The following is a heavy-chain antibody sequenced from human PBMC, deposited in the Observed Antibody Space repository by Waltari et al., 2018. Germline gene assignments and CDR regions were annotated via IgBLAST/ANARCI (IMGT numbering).Heavy chain of an antibody. CDR2: IYYSGST. CDR3: ARDAGIAVAGIRWFDP. D-gene: IGHD6-19*01. Sequence: QVQLQESGPGLVKPSETLSLTCTVSGGSISSSYWSWIRQPPGKGLEWIGYIYYSGSTNYNPSLKSRVTISVDTSKNQFSLKLSSVTAADTAVYYCARDAGIAVAGIRWFDPWGQGTLVTVSS. CDR1: GGSISSSY. J-gene: IGHJ5*02. V-gene: IGHV4-59*01.